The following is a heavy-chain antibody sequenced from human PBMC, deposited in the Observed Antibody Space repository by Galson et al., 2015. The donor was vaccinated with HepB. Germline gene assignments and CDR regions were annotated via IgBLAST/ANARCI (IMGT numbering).Heavy chain of an antibody. CDR3: ARVYFGSGSSSAYWYFDL. V-gene: IGHV3-48*02. J-gene: IGHJ2*01. Sequence: YLRFSCAASGFTFSSYTMNWVRQAPGKGLESVSYISSTGTTMYYADSAKRRFTISRDNAQNSLYLQMNSLRDEDTAVYYCARVYFGSGSSSAYWYFDLWGRGALVTVSS. CDR1: GFTFSSYT. CDR2: ISSTGTTM. D-gene: IGHD3-10*01.